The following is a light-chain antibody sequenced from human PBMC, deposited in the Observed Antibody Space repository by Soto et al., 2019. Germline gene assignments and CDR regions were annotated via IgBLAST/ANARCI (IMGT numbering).Light chain of an antibody. CDR2: ADN. Sequence: QSVLTQPPSASGTPGQRASISCSGSSSNIGSNSVQWHQQLPGTAPNLLIYADNQRPSGVPDRFSGSKSGTSASLAITGLQSGDEADYYCAAWDDSLNGFVFGTGTKVTVL. CDR3: AAWDDSLNGFV. V-gene: IGLV1-44*01. J-gene: IGLJ1*01. CDR1: SSNIGSNS.